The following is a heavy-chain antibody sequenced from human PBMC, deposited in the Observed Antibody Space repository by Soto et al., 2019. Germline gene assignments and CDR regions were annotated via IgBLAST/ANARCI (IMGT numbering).Heavy chain of an antibody. CDR2: IYWDNDK. V-gene: IGHV2-5*02. CDR1: GFSLSTSGVG. J-gene: IGHJ4*02. Sequence: QITLKESGPTLVKPTQTLTLTCTFSGFSLSTSGVGVGWIRQPPGKALEWLARIYWDNDKRYSPSLKSRLTITKDTSKNQVVLTMTNMDPVDTATYYCVYSPGYSYASYWGQGALVTVSS. D-gene: IGHD5-18*01. CDR3: VYSPGYSYASY.